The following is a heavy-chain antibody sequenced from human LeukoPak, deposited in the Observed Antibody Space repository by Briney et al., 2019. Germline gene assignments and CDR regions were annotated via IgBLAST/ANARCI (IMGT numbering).Heavy chain of an antibody. D-gene: IGHD3-22*01. CDR1: GFTFSSYS. CDR3: ATGRYYYDSSGWI. CDR2: ISSSSSYI. Sequence: PGRSLRLSCAASGFTFSSYSMNWVRQAPGKGLEWVSSISSSSSYIYYADSVKGRFTISRDNAKNSLYLQMNSLRAEDTAVYYCATGRYYYDSSGWIWGQGTMVTVSS. J-gene: IGHJ3*02. V-gene: IGHV3-21*01.